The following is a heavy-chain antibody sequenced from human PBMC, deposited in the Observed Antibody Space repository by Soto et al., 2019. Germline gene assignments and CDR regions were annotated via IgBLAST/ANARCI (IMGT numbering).Heavy chain of an antibody. J-gene: IGHJ5*02. D-gene: IGHD6-13*01. CDR3: ATGPGSWYGVQSRYWFDP. V-gene: IGHV1-24*01. CDR1: GYTLTELS. Sequence: ASVKVSCKVSGYTLTELSMHWVRQAPGKGLEWMGGFDPEDGETIYAQKFQGRVTMTEDTSTDTAYMELSSLRSEDTAVYYCATGPGSWYGVQSRYWFDPWGQGTLVTVSS. CDR2: FDPEDGET.